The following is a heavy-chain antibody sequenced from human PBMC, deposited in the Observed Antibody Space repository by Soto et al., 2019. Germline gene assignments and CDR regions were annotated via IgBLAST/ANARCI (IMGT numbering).Heavy chain of an antibody. J-gene: IGHJ4*02. V-gene: IGHV1-18*01. Sequence: QVQLVQSGGEVKKPGASVKVSCKASGYTFNNYGISWVRQAPGQGLEWMGWISTYNGNTNYAQKLQDRVTMTTDTSTNTAYMELRSLRSGDTAVYYCARDAYGVYSYWGQGTLVTVSS. CDR1: GYTFNNYG. CDR3: ARDAYGVYSY. D-gene: IGHD4-17*01. CDR2: ISTYNGNT.